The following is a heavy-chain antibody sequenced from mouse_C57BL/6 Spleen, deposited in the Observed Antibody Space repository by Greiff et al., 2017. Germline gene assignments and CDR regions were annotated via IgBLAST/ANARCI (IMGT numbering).Heavy chain of an antibody. CDR2: ISSGSSTI. CDR1: GFTFSDYG. V-gene: IGHV5-17*01. J-gene: IGHJ2*01. CDR3: ARRGPGYYCDD. Sequence: EVKLLESGGGLVKPGGFLKLSCAASGFTFSDYGMHWVRQAPEKGLEWVAYISSGSSTIYYADTVKGRFTISRDNAKNTLFLQMTSLRSEDTAMXYGARRGPGYYCDDWGQGTTLTVSS.